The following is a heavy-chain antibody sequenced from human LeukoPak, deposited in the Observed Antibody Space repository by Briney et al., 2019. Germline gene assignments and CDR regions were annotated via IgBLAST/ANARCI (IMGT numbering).Heavy chain of an antibody. J-gene: IGHJ4*02. CDR3: AKVRYSSSWRFDY. CDR2: IPYDGSNK. D-gene: IGHD6-13*01. V-gene: IGHV3-30*18. CDR1: GFTFSSYG. Sequence: GGSLRLSCAASGFTFSSYGMHWVRQAPGKGLEWVAVIPYDGSNKYYADSVKGRFTISRDNSKNTLYLQMNSLRAEDTAVYYCAKVRYSSSWRFDYWGQGTLVTVSS.